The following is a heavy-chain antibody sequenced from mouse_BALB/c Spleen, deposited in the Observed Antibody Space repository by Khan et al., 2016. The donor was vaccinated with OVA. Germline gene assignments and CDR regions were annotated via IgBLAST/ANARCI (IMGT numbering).Heavy chain of an antibody. CDR3: EREDGYDGPRFAY. CDR2: INPDSSTI. CDR1: GFDFSRYW. Sequence: EVKLLESGGGLVQPGGSLKVSCAASGFDFSRYWMSWVRQAPGKGLEWIGEINPDSSTINYTPSLKGKFIISRDNAKNTLYLQMSKVRSEDTDLYYCEREDGYDGPRFAYWGQGTLVTVSA. J-gene: IGHJ3*01. D-gene: IGHD2-2*01. V-gene: IGHV4-1*02.